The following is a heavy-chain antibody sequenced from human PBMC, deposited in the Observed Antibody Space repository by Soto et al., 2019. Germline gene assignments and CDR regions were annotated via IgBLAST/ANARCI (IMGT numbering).Heavy chain of an antibody. CDR3: SRIYGPRGNLQFYL. D-gene: IGHD3-10*01. CDR1: VFSLTTSAMC. V-gene: IGHV2-70*13. J-gene: IGHJ6*02. Sequence: SGPTLVNPTQTLTLTCTFSVFSLTTSAMCVSWIRQPPGKALEWLALIDWADDKYYSTSLKTRLTISKDTSKNQVVLTMTNVEPVDHAPFFCSRIYGPRGNLQFYLWGQGTP. CDR2: IDWADDK.